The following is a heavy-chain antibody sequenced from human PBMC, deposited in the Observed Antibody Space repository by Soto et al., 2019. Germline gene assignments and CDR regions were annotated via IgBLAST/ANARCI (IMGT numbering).Heavy chain of an antibody. V-gene: IGHV3-33*01. CDR2: IWYDGSNK. CDR1: GFTFSSYG. J-gene: IGHJ6*02. CDR3: ARESGRYYGMDV. D-gene: IGHD2-15*01. Sequence: QVQLVESGGGVVQPGRSLRLSCAASGFTFSSYGMHWVRQAPGKGLEWVAVIWYDGSNKYYADSVKGRLTISRDNSKNTLYLQMNSLRAEDTAVYYCARESGRYYGMDVCGQGTTVTVSS.